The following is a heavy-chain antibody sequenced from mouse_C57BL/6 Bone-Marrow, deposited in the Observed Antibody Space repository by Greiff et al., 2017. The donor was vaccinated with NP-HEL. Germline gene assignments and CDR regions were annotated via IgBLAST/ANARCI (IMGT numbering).Heavy chain of an antibody. CDR1: GYTFTSYW. J-gene: IGHJ2*01. CDR2: IDPSASYT. Sequence: QVQLQQPGAELVMPGASVKLSCKASGYTFTSYWMHWVKQRPGQGLEWIGEIDPSASYTNYNQKFKGKSTLTVDKSSSTAYMQLSSLTSEDSAVYYCARSNYYGSSDFDYWGQGTTLTVSS. V-gene: IGHV1-69*01. D-gene: IGHD1-1*01. CDR3: ARSNYYGSSDFDY.